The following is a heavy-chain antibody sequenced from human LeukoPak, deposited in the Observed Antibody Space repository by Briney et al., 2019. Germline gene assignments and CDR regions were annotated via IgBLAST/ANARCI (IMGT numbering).Heavy chain of an antibody. J-gene: IGHJ5*02. CDR2: ISHTGTT. D-gene: IGHD2-2*01. CDR3: ARFESTSGRGFDP. Sequence: SETLSLTCAGSGYSITSDYNWGWIRQPPGKGLEWVGTISHTGTTYYNPSLKSRVTISIDTSDQFSVKLTSVTAADTAVYYCARFESTSGRGFDPWGQGTLVTVSS. CDR1: GYSITSDYN. V-gene: IGHV4-38-2*01.